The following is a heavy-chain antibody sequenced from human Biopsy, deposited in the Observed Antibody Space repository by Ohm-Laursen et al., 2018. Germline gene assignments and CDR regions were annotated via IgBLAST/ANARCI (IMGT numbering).Heavy chain of an antibody. CDR3: ARATNNTGWPYYYFYGMDV. Sequence: TLSLTCTFSGGSISSDYWSWIRQTPGKGLEWIGYIYYSGSTNYNPSLKSRVTISVDTSKNQFSLRLNSVTAADTAVYYCARATNNTGWPYYYFYGMDVWGQGTTVTVSS. D-gene: IGHD6-19*01. J-gene: IGHJ6*02. CDR2: IYYSGST. V-gene: IGHV4-59*01. CDR1: GGSISSDY.